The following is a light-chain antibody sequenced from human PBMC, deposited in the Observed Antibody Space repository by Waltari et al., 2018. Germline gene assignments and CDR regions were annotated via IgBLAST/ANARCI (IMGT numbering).Light chain of an antibody. CDR2: AAS. CDR1: QVTSNY. V-gene: IGKV1-9*01. Sequence: DIQLTQSPSFLSASVGDRVTITCRTCQVTSNYIAWYQQKPGKAPKLLIHAASTLESGVQSRFSGSGSGTEFSLTISSLQPEDFATYHCQQLQSYPLTFGGGTKVEIK. J-gene: IGKJ4*01. CDR3: QQLQSYPLT.